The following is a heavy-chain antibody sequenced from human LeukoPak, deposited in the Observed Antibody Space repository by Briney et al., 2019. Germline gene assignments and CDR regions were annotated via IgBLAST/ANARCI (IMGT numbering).Heavy chain of an antibody. CDR3: ARALVGYCSGGSCFDY. J-gene: IGHJ4*02. Sequence: ASVKVSCKASGYTFTSYGISWVRQAPGQGLEWVGWISAYNGNTNYAQKLQGRVTMTTDTSTSTAYMELRSLRSDDTAVYYCARALVGYCSGGSCFDYWAREPWSPSPQ. V-gene: IGHV1-18*01. CDR1: GYTFTSYG. CDR2: ISAYNGNT. D-gene: IGHD2-15*01.